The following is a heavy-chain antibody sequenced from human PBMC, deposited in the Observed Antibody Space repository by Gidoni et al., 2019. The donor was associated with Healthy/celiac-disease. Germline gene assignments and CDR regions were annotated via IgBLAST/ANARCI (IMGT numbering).Heavy chain of an antibody. J-gene: IGHJ3*02. V-gene: IGHV3-30*18. CDR3: AKFGCSSTSCYMRAFDI. Sequence: QVQLVESGGGVVQPGRSLRLSCAASGFTFSSSGMHWVRQAPGKGLEWVAVISYDGSNKYYADSVKGRFTISRDNSKNTLYLQMNSLRAEDTAVYYCAKFGCSSTSCYMRAFDIWGQGTMVTVSS. D-gene: IGHD2-2*02. CDR1: GFTFSSSG. CDR2: ISYDGSNK.